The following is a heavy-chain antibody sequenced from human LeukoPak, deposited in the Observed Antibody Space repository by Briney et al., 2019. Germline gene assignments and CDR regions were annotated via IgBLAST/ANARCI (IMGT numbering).Heavy chain of an antibody. J-gene: IGHJ4*02. Sequence: ASVNVSCKASGYTFTSYYMHWVRQAPGQGLERMGIINPSGGSTSYAQKFQGRVTMTRDTSTSTVYMELSSLRSEDTAVYYCARSRVVTASFDYWGQGTLVTVSS. D-gene: IGHD2-21*02. CDR3: ARSRVVTASFDY. V-gene: IGHV1-46*01. CDR2: INPSGGST. CDR1: GYTFTSYY.